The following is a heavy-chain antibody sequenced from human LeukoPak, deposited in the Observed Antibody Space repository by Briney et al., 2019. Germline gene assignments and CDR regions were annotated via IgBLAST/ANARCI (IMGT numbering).Heavy chain of an antibody. CDR2: SNAGNGNT. Sequence: ASVKVSCKASGYTFTSYAMHWVRQAPGQRLEWMGWSNAGNGNTKYSQEFQGRVTITRDTSASTAYMELSSLRSEDMAVYYCARDPLSSGWGMGYFDYWGQGTLVTVSS. J-gene: IGHJ4*02. CDR1: GYTFTSYA. CDR3: ARDPLSSGWGMGYFDY. V-gene: IGHV1-3*02. D-gene: IGHD6-19*01.